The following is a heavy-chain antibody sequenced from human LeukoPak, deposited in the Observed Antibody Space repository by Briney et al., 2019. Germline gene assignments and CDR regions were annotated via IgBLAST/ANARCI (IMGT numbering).Heavy chain of an antibody. CDR1: GFTFDDYG. J-gene: IGHJ4*02. Sequence: GGSLRLSCAASGFTFDDYGMSWVRQAPGKGLEWVSGINWNGGSTGYADSVKGRFTISRDNAKNSLYLQMNSLRAEDTALYYCARGLDYDSSGYYLNWGQGTLVTVSS. V-gene: IGHV3-20*04. D-gene: IGHD3-22*01. CDR3: ARGLDYDSSGYYLN. CDR2: INWNGGST.